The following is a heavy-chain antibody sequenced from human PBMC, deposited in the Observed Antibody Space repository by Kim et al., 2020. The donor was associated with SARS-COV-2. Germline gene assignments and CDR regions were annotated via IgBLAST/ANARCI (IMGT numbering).Heavy chain of an antibody. CDR2: ISSSGSTI. D-gene: IGHD2-15*01. CDR1: GFTFSSYE. J-gene: IGHJ4*02. Sequence: GGSLRLSCAASGFTFSSYEMNWVRQAPGKGLEWVSYISSSGSTIYYADSVKGRFTISRDNAKNSLYLQMNSLRAEDTAVYYCAGTRVVVAAGDYFDYWGQGTLVTVSS. V-gene: IGHV3-48*03. CDR3: AGTRVVVAAGDYFDY.